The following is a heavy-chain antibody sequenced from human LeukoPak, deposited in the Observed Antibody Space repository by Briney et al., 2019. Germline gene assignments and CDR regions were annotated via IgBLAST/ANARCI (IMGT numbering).Heavy chain of an antibody. CDR1: GGSISSSIHY. CDR3: ARYGLLNLSEINGFDI. D-gene: IGHD4-17*01. V-gene: IGHV4-39*07. Sequence: TGGSLRLSCSVSGGSISSSIHYWGWIRQPPGKGLEWIGHMYYSGSTYYNPSLKSRVTISLDTSKHQLSLKLTSVTAADTAVYYCARYGLLNLSEINGFDIWGQGTMVTVSS. J-gene: IGHJ3*02. CDR2: MYYSGST.